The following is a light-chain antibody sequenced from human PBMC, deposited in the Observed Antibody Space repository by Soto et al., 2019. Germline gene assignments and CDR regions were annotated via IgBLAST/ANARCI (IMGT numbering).Light chain of an antibody. Sequence: QSVLTQPPSVSGAPGQSVTISCTGSSSNIGAGYDVHWYQQLPGTAPKLLIYGNSNRPSGVPDRFSGSKPGTSASLAITGLQAEDEADYYCQSYDSSLSGSVFGTGTKVTVL. CDR2: GNS. J-gene: IGLJ1*01. V-gene: IGLV1-40*01. CDR1: SSNIGAGYD. CDR3: QSYDSSLSGSV.